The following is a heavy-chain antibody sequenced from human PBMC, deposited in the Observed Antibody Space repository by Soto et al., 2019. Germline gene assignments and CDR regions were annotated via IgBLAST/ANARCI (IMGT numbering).Heavy chain of an antibody. D-gene: IGHD1-7*01. CDR2: IIPIFAKP. Sequence: QVQLIQSGAELMRPGSSVKVSGKASGGTFSSYSITWLRQAPGQRLEWMGGIIPIFAKPTYAQKCQGRVAITADDSTITVYMELTSLTSEDKAVYYCARGPGIWNSFHIWGPGTPLSISS. J-gene: IGHJ3*02. CDR3: ARGPGIWNSFHI. V-gene: IGHV1-69*01. CDR1: GGTFSSYS.